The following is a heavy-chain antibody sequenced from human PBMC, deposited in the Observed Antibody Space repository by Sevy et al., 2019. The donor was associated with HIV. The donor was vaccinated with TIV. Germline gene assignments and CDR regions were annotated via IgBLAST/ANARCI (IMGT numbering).Heavy chain of an antibody. Sequence: GGSLRLSCAASGFTFSDYRMHWVRQAPGKGLEWVSSIRLDGNDKQYADSVKGRFTISRDNSKNTLNLQMNSLRAEDTAVYYCARDPGYSGYDWGALTYYFDYWGQGTLVTVSS. CDR1: GFTFSDYR. D-gene: IGHD5-12*01. CDR2: IRLDGNDK. J-gene: IGHJ4*02. CDR3: ARDPGYSGYDWGALTYYFDY. V-gene: IGHV3-33*08.